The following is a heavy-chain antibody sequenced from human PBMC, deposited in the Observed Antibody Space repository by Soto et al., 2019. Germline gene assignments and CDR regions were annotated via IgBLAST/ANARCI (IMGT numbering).Heavy chain of an antibody. D-gene: IGHD3-22*01. CDR2: ISGSGGST. V-gene: IGHV3-23*01. Sequence: GGSLRLSCAASGFTFSSYAMSWVRQAPGKGLEWVSAISGSGGSTYYADSVKGRFTISRDNSKNTLYLQMNSLRAEDTAVYYCAKGLLDYYDSSGYNDWGQGTLVNVSS. CDR1: GFTFSSYA. CDR3: AKGLLDYYDSSGYND. J-gene: IGHJ4*02.